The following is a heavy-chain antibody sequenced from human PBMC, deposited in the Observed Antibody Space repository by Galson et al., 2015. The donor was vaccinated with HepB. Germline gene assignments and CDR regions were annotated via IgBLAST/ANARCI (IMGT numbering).Heavy chain of an antibody. D-gene: IGHD7-27*01. CDR2: ISSSGSTI. J-gene: IGHJ2*01. CDR1: GFTFSSYE. V-gene: IGHV3-48*03. Sequence: SLRLSCAASGFTFSSYEMNWVRQAPGKGLEWVSYISSSGSTIYYADSVKGRFTISRDNAKNSLYLQMNSLRAEDTAVYYCASLQGNWGSPWYFDLWGRGTLVTVSS. CDR3: ASLQGNWGSPWYFDL.